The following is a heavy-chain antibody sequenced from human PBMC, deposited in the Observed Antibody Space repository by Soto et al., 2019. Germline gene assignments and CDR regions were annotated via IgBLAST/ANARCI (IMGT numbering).Heavy chain of an antibody. CDR2: IIPIFGTA. CDR3: AREAADDSSGYLDD. Sequence: ASVKVSCKASGGTFSSYAISWVRQAPGQGLEWMGGIIPIFGTANYAQKFQGRVTITADESTSTVYMELSSLRSEDTAVYYCAREAADDSSGYLDDWGQGTLVTVAS. J-gene: IGHJ4*02. CDR1: GGTFSSYA. V-gene: IGHV1-69*13. D-gene: IGHD3-22*01.